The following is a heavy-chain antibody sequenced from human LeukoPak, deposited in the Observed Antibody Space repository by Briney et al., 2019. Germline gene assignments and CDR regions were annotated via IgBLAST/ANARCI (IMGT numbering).Heavy chain of an antibody. CDR2: ISVSGNT. V-gene: IGHV3-23*01. CDR3: AKVRQGYCSGGSCSRGGTPMDV. CDR1: GFTLSSYA. J-gene: IGHJ6*03. Sequence: TGGSLRLSCAASGFTLSSYAMSWVRQGPGKGLEWVSAISVSGNTYHADSVKGRFTISRDKSKNTLYLQMNSLRAEDTAVYYCAKVRQGYCSGGSCSRGGTPMDVWGKGTTVTISS. D-gene: IGHD2-15*01.